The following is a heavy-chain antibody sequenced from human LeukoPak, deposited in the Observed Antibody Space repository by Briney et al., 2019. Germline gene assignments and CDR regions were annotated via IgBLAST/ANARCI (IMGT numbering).Heavy chain of an antibody. J-gene: IGHJ4*02. D-gene: IGHD2-2*01. CDR1: GFTLGSYG. Sequence: PGRSLRLSCAASGFTLGSYGMQWARQAPGKGLEWVAFISYDGSNESFGDSVKGRFTISRDNSNNTLYLQMKSLRAEDTGVYYCARGNREDVYWAVPAVEFDYWGQGTLVTVSS. CDR3: ARGNREDVYWAVPAVEFDY. V-gene: IGHV3-33*05. CDR2: ISYDGSNE.